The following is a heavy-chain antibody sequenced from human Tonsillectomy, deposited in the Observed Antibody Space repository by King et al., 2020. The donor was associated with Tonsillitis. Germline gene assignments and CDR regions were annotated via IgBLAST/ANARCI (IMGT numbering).Heavy chain of an antibody. D-gene: IGHD3-22*01. Sequence: VQLQQWGAGLLKPSETLSLTCAVYGGSFSGYYWSWIRQPPGKGLEWIGEINHSGSTNYNPSLKSRVTISVDTSKNQFSLKLSSVTAADTAVYYCARFYDSSGYHTDYWGQGTLVTVSS. J-gene: IGHJ4*02. CDR2: INHSGST. V-gene: IGHV4-34*01. CDR1: GGSFSGYY. CDR3: ARFYDSSGYHTDY.